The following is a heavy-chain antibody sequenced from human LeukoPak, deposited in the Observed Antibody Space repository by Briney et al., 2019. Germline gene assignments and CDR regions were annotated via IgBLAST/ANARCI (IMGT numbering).Heavy chain of an antibody. D-gene: IGHD3-22*01. J-gene: IGHJ4*02. Sequence: PSETLSLTCAVYGGSFSGYYWSWIRQPPGKGLEWIGYIYYSGSTNYNSSLKSRVTISVDTSKNQFSLKLSSVTAADTAVYYCAQIRPSTYYDSSGSFDYWGQGTLVTVSS. V-gene: IGHV4-59*08. CDR3: AQIRPSTYYDSSGSFDY. CDR2: IYYSGST. CDR1: GGSFSGYY.